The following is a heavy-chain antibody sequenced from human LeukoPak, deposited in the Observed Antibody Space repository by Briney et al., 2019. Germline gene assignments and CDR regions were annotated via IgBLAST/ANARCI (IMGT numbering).Heavy chain of an antibody. CDR2: IYYSGST. V-gene: IGHV4-59*01. CDR3: AREGYPSLIDY. CDR1: GGSISSYY. J-gene: IGHJ4*02. Sequence: SETLSLTCTVSGGSISSYYWSWIRQPPGKGLEWIGYIYYSGSTNYNPSLKSRVTISVDTSKNQSSLKLSSVTAADTAVYYCAREGYPSLIDYWGQGTLVTVSS. D-gene: IGHD6-13*01.